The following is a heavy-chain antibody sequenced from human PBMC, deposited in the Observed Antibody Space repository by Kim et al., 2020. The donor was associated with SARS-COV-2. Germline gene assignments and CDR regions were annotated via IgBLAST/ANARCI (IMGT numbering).Heavy chain of an antibody. D-gene: IGHD5-18*01. J-gene: IGHJ4*02. V-gene: IGHV3-7*03. Sequence: RLSCAASRFTFSSYWMSWVRQAPGKGLEWVANIKQDGSEKYYVDSVKGRFTISRDNAKNSLYLQMNSLRAEDTAVYYCARDYLQLRSSFDYWGQGTL. CDR3: ARDYLQLRSSFDY. CDR1: RFTFSSYW. CDR2: IKQDGSEK.